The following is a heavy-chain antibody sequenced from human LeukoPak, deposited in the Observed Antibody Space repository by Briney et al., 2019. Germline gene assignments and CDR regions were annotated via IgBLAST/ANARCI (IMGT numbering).Heavy chain of an antibody. J-gene: IGHJ4*02. Sequence: PGGSLRLSCAASGFTFSTYSMNWVRQAPGKGLEWVSSIGGSSTSIYYAGSVKGRFTVSRDNAKNSLYPQMNSLRAEDTAVYYCAREQMEAFDYWGQGTLVTVSS. CDR1: GFTFSTYS. CDR3: AREQMEAFDY. D-gene: IGHD5-24*01. V-gene: IGHV3-21*06. CDR2: IGGSSTSI.